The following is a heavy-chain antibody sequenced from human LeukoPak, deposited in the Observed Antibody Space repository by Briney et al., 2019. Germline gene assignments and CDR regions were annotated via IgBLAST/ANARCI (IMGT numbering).Heavy chain of an antibody. CDR2: IGGSGGGT. D-gene: IGHD3-22*01. CDR3: AKTPETYYYDFSGYYYHFDY. V-gene: IGHV3-23*01. CDR1: GFTFSNYA. Sequence: GGSLRLSCAASGFTFSNYAMSWVRQAPGKGLEWVSAIGGSGGGTYYADSVKGRFTISRDNSKNTLYLQMTGLRAEDTAIYYCAKTPETYYYDFSGYYYHFDYWGQGTLVTVSS. J-gene: IGHJ4*02.